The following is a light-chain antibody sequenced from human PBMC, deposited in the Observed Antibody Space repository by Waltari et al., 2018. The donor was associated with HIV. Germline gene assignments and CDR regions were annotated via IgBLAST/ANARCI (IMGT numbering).Light chain of an antibody. V-gene: IGKV3-15*01. CDR3: QQYNQWPRT. CDR1: QNVLTN. Sequence: EIVLTQSPATLSVSPGERVTLSCRASQNVLTNLAWYQQTPGQPPRLLIYGASSRATGIPARFSGGGSGTEFTLTINSLQSEDFTFYYCQQYNQWPRTFGQGTKV. CDR2: GAS. J-gene: IGKJ1*01.